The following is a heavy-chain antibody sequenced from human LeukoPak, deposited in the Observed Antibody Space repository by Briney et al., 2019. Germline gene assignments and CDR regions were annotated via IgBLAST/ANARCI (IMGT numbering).Heavy chain of an antibody. J-gene: IGHJ3*02. CDR2: IYPGDSDT. V-gene: IGHV5-51*01. CDR1: GYSFTSYW. CDR3: ARRGIVGATPPNAFDI. Sequence: GESLKISCKGSGYSFTSYWIGWVRQMPGKGLEWMGIIYPGDSDTRYSPSFQGQVTISADKSISTAYLQWSSLKASDTAMYYCARRGIVGATPPNAFDIWGQGTMVTVSS. D-gene: IGHD1-26*01.